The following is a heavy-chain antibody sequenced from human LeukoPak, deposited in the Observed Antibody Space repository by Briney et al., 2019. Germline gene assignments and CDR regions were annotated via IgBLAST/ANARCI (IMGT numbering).Heavy chain of an antibody. CDR3: ARTRWTSIAVAGTRYFDY. CDR1: GFTFSSYG. V-gene: IGHV3-30*02. Sequence: GGSLRLSCAASGFTFSSYGMHWVRQAPGKGLEWVAFIRYDGSNKYYADSVKGRFTISRDNSKNTLYLQMNSLRAEDTAVYYCARTRWTSIAVAGTRYFDYWGQGTLVTVSS. D-gene: IGHD6-19*01. J-gene: IGHJ4*02. CDR2: IRYDGSNK.